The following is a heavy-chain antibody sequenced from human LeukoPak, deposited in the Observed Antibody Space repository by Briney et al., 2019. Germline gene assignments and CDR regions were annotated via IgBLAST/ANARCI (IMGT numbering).Heavy chain of an antibody. D-gene: IGHD6-19*01. Sequence: SETLSLTCTVSGGSISSYYWSWIRQPPGKGLEWIGYIYYSGNTNYNPSLKSRVTISVDTSKNQSSLKLSSVTAADTAVYYCASGSSGWYYRIDYWGQGTLVTVSS. V-gene: IGHV4-59*01. CDR3: ASGSSGWYYRIDY. CDR2: IYYSGNT. J-gene: IGHJ4*02. CDR1: GGSISSYY.